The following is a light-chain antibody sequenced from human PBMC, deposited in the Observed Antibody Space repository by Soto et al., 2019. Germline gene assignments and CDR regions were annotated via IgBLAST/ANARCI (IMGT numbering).Light chain of an antibody. CDR3: QQSYSTLFT. CDR1: QIISSY. CDR2: AAS. J-gene: IGKJ3*01. Sequence: DIPMTQSPSSLSASVGDRVTITCRASQIISSYLNWYQQKPGKAPKLLIFAASNLQSGVPSRFSGSGSGTDFTLTISSLQPEDFATYYCQQSYSTLFTFGPGTKVDI. V-gene: IGKV1-39*01.